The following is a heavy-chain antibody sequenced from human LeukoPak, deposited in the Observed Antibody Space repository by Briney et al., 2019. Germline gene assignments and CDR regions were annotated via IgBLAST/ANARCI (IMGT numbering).Heavy chain of an antibody. D-gene: IGHD1-26*01. J-gene: IGHJ4*02. CDR2: ISGSGGST. CDR3: ANREGSLFDY. Sequence: GGSLRLSCAASGFTFSSYAMSWVRQAPGKGPEWVSAISGSGGSTYYADSVKGRFTISRDNSKNTLYLQMNSLRAEDTAVYYCANREGSLFDYWGQGTLVTVSS. CDR1: GFTFSSYA. V-gene: IGHV3-23*01.